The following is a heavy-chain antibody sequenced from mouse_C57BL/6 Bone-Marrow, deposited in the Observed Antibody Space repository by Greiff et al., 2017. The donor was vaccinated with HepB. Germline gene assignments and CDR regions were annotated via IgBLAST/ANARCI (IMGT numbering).Heavy chain of an antibody. V-gene: IGHV3-8*01. D-gene: IGHD1-1*01. J-gene: IGHJ1*03. CDR3: ARSDYYGSSPYWYFDV. Sequence: EVKLQESGPGLAKPSQTLSLTCSVTGYSITSDYWNWIRKFPGNKLEYMGYISYSGSTYYNPSLKSRISITRDTSKNQYYLQLNSVTTEDTATYYCARSDYYGSSPYWYFDVWGTGTTVTVSS. CDR2: ISYSGST. CDR1: GYSITSDY.